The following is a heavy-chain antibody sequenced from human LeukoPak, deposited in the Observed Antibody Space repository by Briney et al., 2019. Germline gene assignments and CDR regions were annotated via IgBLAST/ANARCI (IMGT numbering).Heavy chain of an antibody. V-gene: IGHV3-33*01. J-gene: IGHJ4*02. CDR2: IWYDGSNK. Sequence: PGGSLRLSCAASGSTFSSYGMHWVRQAPGKGLEWVAVIWYDGSNKYYADSVKGRFTISRDNSKSTLYLQMNSLRAEDTAVYYCARGAMVRGVYLDYWGQGTLVTVSS. CDR3: ARGAMVRGVYLDY. D-gene: IGHD3-10*01. CDR1: GSTFSSYG.